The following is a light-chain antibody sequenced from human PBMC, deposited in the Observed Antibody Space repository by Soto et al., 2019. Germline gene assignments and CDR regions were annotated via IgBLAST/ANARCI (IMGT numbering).Light chain of an antibody. J-gene: IGKJ3*01. V-gene: IGKV2-30*01. Sequence: DVVMTQSPLSLPVTLGQPASISCRSSQSLVSSDGNTYLNWFQQRPGQSPRRLIYKVSNRDSGVPDRFSGSGSGTEFTLTISRVEAEDVGVYYCMQGLHWPLTFGPGTKVDVK. CDR2: KVS. CDR3: MQGLHWPLT. CDR1: QSLVSSDGNTY.